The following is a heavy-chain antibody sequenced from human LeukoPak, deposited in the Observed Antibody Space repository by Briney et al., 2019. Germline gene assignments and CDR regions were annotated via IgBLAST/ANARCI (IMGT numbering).Heavy chain of an antibody. J-gene: IGHJ4*02. V-gene: IGHV3-53*01. CDR3: AGYSSGYYLDY. Sequence: GGSLRLSCGAAGTNVSSTCFGWVSQVAGGGLGWVSFIYSGGGTYSTDSVKGRFTNSRDNSNNMLYLQMNSLRAEDTAVYYCAGYSSGYYLDYWGQGTLVTVSS. CDR1: GTNVSSTC. D-gene: IGHD3-3*01. CDR2: IYSGGGT.